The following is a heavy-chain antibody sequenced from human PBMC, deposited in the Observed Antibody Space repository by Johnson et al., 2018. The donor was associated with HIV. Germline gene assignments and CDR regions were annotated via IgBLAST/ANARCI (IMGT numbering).Heavy chain of an antibody. D-gene: IGHD6-25*01. J-gene: IGHJ3*01. CDR1: EFIFSNYA. Sequence: VQLVESGGGLVQPGGSLRLSCAASEFIFSNYAMSWVRRAPGKGLEWVSAVSGSGGSTYYADSVTGRFTISRDNSNNTLYLQMNSLRAEDTAVYYCAKNWGAAADRVVDAFELWGQGTMVTVSS. CDR3: AKNWGAAADRVVDAFEL. CDR2: VSGSGGST. V-gene: IGHV3-23*04.